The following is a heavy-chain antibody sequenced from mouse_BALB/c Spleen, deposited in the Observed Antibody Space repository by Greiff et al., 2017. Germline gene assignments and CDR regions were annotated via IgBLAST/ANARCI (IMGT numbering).Heavy chain of an antibody. J-gene: IGHJ4*01. CDR2: IDPENGDT. CDR3: NAWRGSSYAMDY. CDR1: GFNIKDYY. V-gene: IGHV14-4*02. Sequence: EVQLQESGAELVRSGASVKLSCTASGFNIKDYYMHWVKQRPEQGLEWIGWIDPENGDTEYAPKFQGKATMTADTSSNTAYLQLSSLTSEDTAVYYCNAWRGSSYAMDYWGQGTSVTVSS. D-gene: IGHD1-1*01.